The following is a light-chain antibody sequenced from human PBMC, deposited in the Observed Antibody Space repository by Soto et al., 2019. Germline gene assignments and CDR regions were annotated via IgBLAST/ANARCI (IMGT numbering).Light chain of an antibody. V-gene: IGKV1-5*01. CDR3: QQYNSYSRT. J-gene: IGKJ1*01. CDR2: DAS. CDR1: QSISSW. Sequence: DIQMTQSPSTLSASVGDRVTITCRASQSISSWLAWYQQKPGKAPNPLISDASSLESGVPSRFSGSGSGTEFTLTINSLQPDDFATYFCQQYNSYSRTFGQGTKVDIK.